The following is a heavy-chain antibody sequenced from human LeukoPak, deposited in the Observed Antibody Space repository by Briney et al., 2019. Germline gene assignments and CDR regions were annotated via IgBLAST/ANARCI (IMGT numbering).Heavy chain of an antibody. CDR1: GGSISSGGYS. CDR3: ARGGGSGGYAPVDY. D-gene: IGHD5-12*01. V-gene: IGHV4-30-2*01. CDR2: IYHSGST. J-gene: IGHJ4*02. Sequence: KTSETLSLTCAVSGGSISSGGYSWSWIRQPPGKGLEWIGYIYHSGSTYYNPSLKSRVTISVDRSKNQFSLKLSSVTAADTAVYYCARGGGSGGYAPVDYWGQGTLVTVSS.